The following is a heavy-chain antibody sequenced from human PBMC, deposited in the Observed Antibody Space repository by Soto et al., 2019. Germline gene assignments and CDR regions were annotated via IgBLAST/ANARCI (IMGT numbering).Heavy chain of an antibody. CDR1: GFIFSSYA. D-gene: IGHD6-6*01. CDR3: AKDSVHNLYRTSSLEDCFGP. CDR2: ISGTGVNT. Sequence: GGSLRLSCEASGFIFSSYAITWVRQAPGKGLEWVSTISGTGVNTYYADSVKGRFTVSRDNSKNTVWLQMNSLGAADSSVYYCAKDSVHNLYRTSSLEDCFGPWGQGTLVTVSS. J-gene: IGHJ5*02. V-gene: IGHV3-23*01.